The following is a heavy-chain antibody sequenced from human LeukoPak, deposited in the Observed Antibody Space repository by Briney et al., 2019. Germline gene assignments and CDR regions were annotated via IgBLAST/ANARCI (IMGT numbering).Heavy chain of an antibody. D-gene: IGHD6-13*01. V-gene: IGHV3-21*01. CDR2: ISSSSSYI. J-gene: IGHJ4*02. CDR3: ARDRSSSSWYVPFDY. CDR1: GFTFSSYS. Sequence: GRSLRLSCAASGFTFSSYSMYWVRQAPGKGLEWVSSISSSSSYIYYADSVKGRFTISRDNAKNSLYLQMKSLRAEDTAVYYCARDRSSSSWYVPFDYWGQGTLVTVSS.